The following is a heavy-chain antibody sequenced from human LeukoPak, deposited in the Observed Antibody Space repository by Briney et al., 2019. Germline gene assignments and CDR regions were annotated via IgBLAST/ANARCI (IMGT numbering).Heavy chain of an antibody. CDR2: SYSGGST. D-gene: IGHD4-23*01. CDR3: ARDDGGSSPFDY. CDR1: GVTVSSSY. J-gene: IGHJ4*02. V-gene: IGHV3-66*01. Sequence: GGSLRLSYAASGVTVSSSYMSWVRQAPGRGLEWVSVSYSGGSTYYADSVKGRFTISRDNSKNTLYLQMNSLRAEDTAVYYCARDDGGSSPFDYWGQGTLVTVSS.